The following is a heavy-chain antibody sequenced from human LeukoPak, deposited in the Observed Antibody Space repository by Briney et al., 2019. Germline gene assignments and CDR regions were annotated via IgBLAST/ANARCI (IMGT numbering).Heavy chain of an antibody. V-gene: IGHV4-59*01. CDR1: GGSISSYY. Sequence: KPSETLSLTCTVSGGSISSYYWSWIRQPPGKGLEWIGYIYYSGSTNYNPSLKSRVTISVDTSKNQFSLKLSSVTAADTAVYYCARGIAVAGPIDYWGQGTLVTVSS. D-gene: IGHD6-19*01. CDR3: ARGIAVAGPIDY. J-gene: IGHJ4*02. CDR2: IYYSGST.